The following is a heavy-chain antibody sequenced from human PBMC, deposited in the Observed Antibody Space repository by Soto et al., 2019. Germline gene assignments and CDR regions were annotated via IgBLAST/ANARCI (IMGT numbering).Heavy chain of an antibody. CDR3: AKVTGLSMESYFDY. CDR2: ISYDGSNK. D-gene: IGHD5-18*01. V-gene: IGHV3-30-3*01. Sequence: QVQLVESGGGVVQPGRSLRLSCAASGFTFSSYAMHWVRQAPGKGLEWVAVISYDGSNKYYADSVKGRFTISRDNSKNTLYLQMNSLRAEDTAVYYCAKVTGLSMESYFDYWGQGTLVTVSS. CDR1: GFTFSSYA. J-gene: IGHJ4*02.